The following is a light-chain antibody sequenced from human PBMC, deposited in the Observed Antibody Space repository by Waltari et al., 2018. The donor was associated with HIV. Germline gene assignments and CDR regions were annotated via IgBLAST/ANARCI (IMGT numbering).Light chain of an antibody. CDR1: RDIGTY. V-gene: IGKV1-39*01. J-gene: IGKJ1*01. Sequence: VQMTQSPYSLSASVGDRVNITCRASRDIGTYLNWYQQKPGHAPKLLVYAASRLQSGVPERFTGSGDGTDFTLTITSLQSEDSATYYCQQSYSTLRTFGQGTKL. CDR3: QQSYSTLRT. CDR2: AAS.